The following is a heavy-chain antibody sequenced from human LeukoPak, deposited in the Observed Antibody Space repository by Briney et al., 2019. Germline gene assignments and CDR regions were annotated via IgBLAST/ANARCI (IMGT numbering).Heavy chain of an antibody. V-gene: IGHV3-21*01. J-gene: IGHJ4*02. CDR3: ARQKWAASDYVGSGLPFDY. CDR2: ITSSSSYI. CDR1: GFTFSSYS. D-gene: IGHD4-17*01. Sequence: GGSLRLSCAASGFTFSSYSMNWVRQAPGKGLEWVSSITSSSSYIYYADSVKGRFTISRDNAKNSLYLQMNSLRAEDTAVYYCARQKWAASDYVGSGLPFDYWGQGTLVTVSS.